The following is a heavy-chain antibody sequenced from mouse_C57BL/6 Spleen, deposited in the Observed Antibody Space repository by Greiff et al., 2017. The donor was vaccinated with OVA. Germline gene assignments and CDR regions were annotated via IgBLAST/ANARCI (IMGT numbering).Heavy chain of an antibody. CDR1: GYTFTDYN. D-gene: IGHD2-3*01. CDR2: INPNNGGT. CDR3: ARSRNGYYNYAMDY. Sequence: EVQLQQSGPELVKPGASVKIPCKASGYTFTDYNMDWVKQSHGKSLEWIGDINPNNGGTIYNQKFKGKATLTVDKSSSTAYMELRSLTSEDTAVYYCARSRNGYYNYAMDYWGQGTSVTVSS. V-gene: IGHV1-18*01. J-gene: IGHJ4*01.